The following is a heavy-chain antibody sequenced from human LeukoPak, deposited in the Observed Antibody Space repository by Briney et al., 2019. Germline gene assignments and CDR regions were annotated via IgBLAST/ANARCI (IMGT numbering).Heavy chain of an antibody. V-gene: IGHV3-30*02. CDR1: GFTFSSYG. D-gene: IGHD6-13*01. J-gene: IGHJ4*02. Sequence: GGSLRLSCAASGFTFSSYGMHWVRQAPGKGLEWVAFIRYDGSNKYYADSVRGRFTISRDNSKNTLYLQMNSLRAEDTAVYYCAKLVAAAGTGGRPDYWGQGTLVTVSS. CDR3: AKLVAAAGTGGRPDY. CDR2: IRYDGSNK.